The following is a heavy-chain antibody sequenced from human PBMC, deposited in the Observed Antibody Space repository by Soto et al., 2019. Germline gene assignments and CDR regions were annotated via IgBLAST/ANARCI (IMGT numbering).Heavy chain of an antibody. Sequence: ASVKVSCKASGYTFTSYYMHWVRQAPGQGLEWMGIINPSGGSTSYAQKFQGRVTMTRDTSTSTVYMELSSLRSEDPAVYYCAREEAAAGDYYGMDVWGQGTTVNVSS. CDR1: GYTFTSYY. J-gene: IGHJ6*02. CDR3: AREEAAAGDYYGMDV. V-gene: IGHV1-46*01. CDR2: INPSGGST. D-gene: IGHD6-13*01.